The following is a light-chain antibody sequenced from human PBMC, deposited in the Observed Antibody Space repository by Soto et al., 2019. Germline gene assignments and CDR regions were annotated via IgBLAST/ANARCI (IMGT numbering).Light chain of an antibody. V-gene: IGKV4-1*01. J-gene: IGKJ3*01. CDR2: WAS. CDR3: HHYYSRPFT. Sequence: DIVMTQSPDSLAVSLGERATINCKSSQSVLYNSNNKNYLAWYQQKPGQPPKLLIYWASTRESGVPDRSIGSGSGTDFTLTISSLQAEDVAVYYCHHYYSRPFTFGPGTKVDI. CDR1: QSVLYNSNNKNY.